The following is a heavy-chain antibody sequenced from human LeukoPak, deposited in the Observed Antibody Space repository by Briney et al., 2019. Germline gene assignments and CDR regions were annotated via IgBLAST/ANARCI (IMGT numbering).Heavy chain of an antibody. Sequence: GGSLRLSCAASGFTFRSYWMSWVRQAPGKGLEWVANIKQDGSEKYYVDSVKGRFTISRDNAKNSLYLQMNSLRAEDTAVYYCAREGSYGDCGQGFDYWGQGTLVTVSS. CDR2: IKQDGSEK. CDR3: AREGSYGDCGQGFDY. J-gene: IGHJ4*02. CDR1: GFTFRSYW. D-gene: IGHD4-17*01. V-gene: IGHV3-7*01.